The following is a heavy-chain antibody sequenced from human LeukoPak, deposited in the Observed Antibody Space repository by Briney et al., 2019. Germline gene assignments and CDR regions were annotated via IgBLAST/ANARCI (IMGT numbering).Heavy chain of an antibody. V-gene: IGHV3-23*01. J-gene: IGHJ6*02. CDR3: GRPTKYWLVRGNGVAV. Sequence: GGSLRLSCAASGFIFSSYAMTWVRQAPGQGLEWVSSIDAGGGDTYHSDSVKGRFTISRDNSMNTLYLQMNSLRADDTAVYYCGRPTKYWLVRGNGVAVWGQGTTVTVSS. CDR1: GFIFSSYA. CDR2: IDAGGGDT. D-gene: IGHD6-19*01.